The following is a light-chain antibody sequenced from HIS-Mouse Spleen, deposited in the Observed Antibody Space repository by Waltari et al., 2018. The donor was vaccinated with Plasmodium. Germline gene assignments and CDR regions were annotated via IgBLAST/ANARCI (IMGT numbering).Light chain of an antibody. J-gene: IGKJ1*01. CDR2: KAS. CDR3: QQYNSYSWT. CDR1: QSISSW. V-gene: IGKV1-5*03. Sequence: DIQLTHSPSTLSASLGTRVTIPCRASQSISSWLAWYQQKPGKAPKLLIYKASSLESGVPSRFSGSGSGTEFTLTISSLQPDDFATYYCQQYNSYSWTFGQGTKVEIK.